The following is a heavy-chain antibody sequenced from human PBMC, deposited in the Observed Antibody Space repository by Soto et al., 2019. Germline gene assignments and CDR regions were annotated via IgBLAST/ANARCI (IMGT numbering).Heavy chain of an antibody. CDR2: INAGNGNT. D-gene: IGHD6-19*01. CDR1: GYTFTGYA. Sequence: QVQLVQSGAEEKKPGASVKVSCKASGYTFTGYAMHWVRQAPGQRLEWMGWINAGNGNTKYSQKFQVRVTITRDTSASTAYMELSSLRSEDTAVYYCARAVAVAADFDYWGQGTLVTVSS. J-gene: IGHJ4*02. V-gene: IGHV1-3*05. CDR3: ARAVAVAADFDY.